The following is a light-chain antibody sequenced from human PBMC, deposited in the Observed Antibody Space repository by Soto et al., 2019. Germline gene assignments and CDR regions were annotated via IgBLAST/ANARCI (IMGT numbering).Light chain of an antibody. CDR2: ANN. Sequence: QSVLTQPPSTSETPGQRVSITCSGSSSNVGRNFVSWYQQLPGTAPKLLTHANNQRPSGVPDRFSGSKSGTSASLAISGLQSEDEAHYYCAVWDDSLNVLVFGGGTQLTVL. J-gene: IGLJ3*02. CDR1: SSNVGRNF. CDR3: AVWDDSLNVLV. V-gene: IGLV1-44*01.